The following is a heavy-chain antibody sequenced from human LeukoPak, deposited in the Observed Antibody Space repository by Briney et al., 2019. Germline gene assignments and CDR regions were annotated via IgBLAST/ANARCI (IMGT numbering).Heavy chain of an antibody. D-gene: IGHD6-25*01. J-gene: IGHJ4*02. V-gene: IGHV1-2*02. CDR1: GYTFTGYY. CDR3: ARDSSGKNTEFDY. Sequence: ASVKVSCKASGYTFTGYYMHWVRQAPGQGLEWMGWINPNSGGTNYAQKFQGRVTMTRDTSISTAYMELSRLRSDDTAVYYCARDSSGKNTEFDYWGQGALVTVSS. CDR2: INPNSGGT.